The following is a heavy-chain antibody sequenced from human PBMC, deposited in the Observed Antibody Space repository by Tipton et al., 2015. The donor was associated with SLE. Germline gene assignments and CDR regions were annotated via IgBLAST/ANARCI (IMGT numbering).Heavy chain of an antibody. CDR1: GFTFSSYS. D-gene: IGHD3/OR15-3a*01. CDR2: ISSSSSYT. Sequence: SLRLSCAASGFTFSSYSMNWVRQAPGKGLEWVSYISSSSSYTNYADSVKGRFTISRDNAKNPLSLQMNSLRAEDTAVYYCARWAGSSYPFDYWGQGTLVSVSS. J-gene: IGHJ4*02. CDR3: ARWAGSSYPFDY. V-gene: IGHV3-21*05.